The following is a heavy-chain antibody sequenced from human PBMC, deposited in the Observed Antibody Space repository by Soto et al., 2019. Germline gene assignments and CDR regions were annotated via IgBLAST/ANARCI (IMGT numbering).Heavy chain of an antibody. CDR3: ARGFPDTAQAVILMPGDY. V-gene: IGHV4-34*01. CDR1: GGSFSGYY. J-gene: IGHJ4*02. CDR2: INHSGST. D-gene: IGHD3-9*01. Sequence: SQTLSLTCAVYGGSFSGYYWSWIRQPPGKGLEWIGEINHSGSTNYNPSLKSRVTISVDTSKNQFSLKLSSVTAADTAVYYCARGFPDTAQAVILMPGDYWGEGTLVTVSS.